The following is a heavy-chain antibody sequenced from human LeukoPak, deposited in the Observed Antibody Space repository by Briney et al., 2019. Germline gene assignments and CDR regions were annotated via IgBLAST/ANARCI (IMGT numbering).Heavy chain of an antibody. CDR3: AGATSREAFDI. CDR1: GGSISNYY. J-gene: IGHJ3*02. V-gene: IGHV4-59*01. Sequence: SETLSLTCTVSGGSISNYYWSWIRQPPGKGLEWIGYIYYSGNTNYNPSLKSRVTISVDTSKNQFSLRLSSVTAADTAVYYCAGATSREAFDIWGQGTRVTVSS. CDR2: IYYSGNT. D-gene: IGHD2-2*01.